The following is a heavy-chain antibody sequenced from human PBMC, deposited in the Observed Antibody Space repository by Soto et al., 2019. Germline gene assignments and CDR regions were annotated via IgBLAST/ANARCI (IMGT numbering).Heavy chain of an antibody. V-gene: IGHV1-8*01. CDR2: MNPNSGNT. CDR1: GYTFTSCD. Sequence: ASVKVSCEASGYTFTSCDINWVRQATGQGLEWMGWMNPNSGNTGYAQKFQGRVTMTRNTSISTAYMELSSLRSGDTAVYYCARRRRIVVVPAAIRDYWFDPWGQGTLVTVSS. J-gene: IGHJ5*02. CDR3: ARRRRIVVVPAAIRDYWFDP. D-gene: IGHD2-2*02.